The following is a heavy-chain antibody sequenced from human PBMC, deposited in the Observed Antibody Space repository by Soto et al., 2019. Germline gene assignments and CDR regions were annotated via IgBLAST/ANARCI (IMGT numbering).Heavy chain of an antibody. CDR3: ARRSYFDSSGYADALDV. J-gene: IGHJ3*01. V-gene: IGHV4-30-4*01. CDR2: VCYKGNT. Sequence: QVHLQESGPGLVKPSQTRSLTCTVSGDSISSGEYYWAWIRQPPGKGLEWIGYVCYKGNTEYNPSINSRPSIDVDTATSHFSLRLSAVTAVDTAVYYWARRSYFDSSGYADALDVWGQGTNVIVSS. D-gene: IGHD3-22*01. CDR1: GDSISSGEYY.